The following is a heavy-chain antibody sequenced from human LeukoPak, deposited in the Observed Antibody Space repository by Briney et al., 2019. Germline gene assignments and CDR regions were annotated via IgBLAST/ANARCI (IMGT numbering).Heavy chain of an antibody. V-gene: IGHV4-59*01. CDR3: ARLENYPLRYAFDI. Sequence: SETLSLTCTVSGGSISSYYWSWIRQPPGKGLEWIGYIYYSGGTNYNPSLKSRVTISVDTSKNQFSLKLSSVTAADTAVYYCARLENYPLRYAFDIWGQGTMVTASS. CDR2: IYYSGGT. CDR1: GGSISSYY. J-gene: IGHJ3*02. D-gene: IGHD1-7*01.